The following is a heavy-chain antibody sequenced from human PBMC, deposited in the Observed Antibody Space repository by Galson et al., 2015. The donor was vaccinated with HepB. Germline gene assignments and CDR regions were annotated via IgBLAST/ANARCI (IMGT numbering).Heavy chain of an antibody. V-gene: IGHV4-34*01. Sequence: SETLSLTCAVYGGSFSGYYWSWIRQPPGKGLEWIREINHSGSTNYNPSLKSRVTISVDTSKNQFSLKLSSVTAADTAVYYCARRITMVRGTDYWGQGTLVTVSS. D-gene: IGHD3-10*01. CDR1: GGSFSGYY. CDR3: ARRITMVRGTDY. CDR2: INHSGST. J-gene: IGHJ4*02.